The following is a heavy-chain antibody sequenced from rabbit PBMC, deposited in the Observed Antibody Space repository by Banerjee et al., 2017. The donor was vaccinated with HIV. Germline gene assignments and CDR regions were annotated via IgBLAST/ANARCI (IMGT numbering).Heavy chain of an antibody. J-gene: IGHJ4*01. D-gene: IGHD4-2*01. V-gene: IGHV1S40*01. Sequence: QSLEESGGDLAKPGASLTLTCIASGLDFSSSYWICWVRQAPGKGLEWIACIDVSSRGSTYYASWAKGRFTVSKTSSTTVTLQMTSLTAADTATYFCARDPAGREDFNLWGPGTLVTVS. CDR2: IDVSSRGST. CDR3: ARDPAGREDFNL. CDR1: GLDFSSSYW.